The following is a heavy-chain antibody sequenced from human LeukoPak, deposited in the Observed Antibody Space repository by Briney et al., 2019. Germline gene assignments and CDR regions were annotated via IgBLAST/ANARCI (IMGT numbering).Heavy chain of an antibody. V-gene: IGHV3-7*01. CDR2: IRQDGSDK. J-gene: IGHJ3*02. D-gene: IGHD3-16*01. CDR1: GFTFTDHY. Sequence: GGSLRLSCVASGFTFTDHYMTWVRQAPGKGLEWVANIRQDGSDKYYVDSVKGRFTISRDSAKNSVYLQMSSLRAEDTAVYYCARGARVAGVGDDAFDIWGQGTMVSVSS. CDR3: ARGARVAGVGDDAFDI.